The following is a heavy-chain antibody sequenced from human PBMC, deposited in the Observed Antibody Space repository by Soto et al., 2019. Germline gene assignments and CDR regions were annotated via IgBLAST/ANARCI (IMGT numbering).Heavy chain of an antibody. CDR3: ARTGRAAGTPYYYYYMDV. Sequence: GGSLRLSCAASGFTFTNYGMHWVRQAPGTGLDWVAVIWHDGSNKYYADSVEGRFTISRDNSKNTLYLQINSLRAEDTALYYCARTGRAAGTPYYYYYMDVWGTGTTVTVSS. J-gene: IGHJ6*03. CDR2: IWHDGSNK. CDR1: GFTFTNYG. D-gene: IGHD6-19*01. V-gene: IGHV3-33*01.